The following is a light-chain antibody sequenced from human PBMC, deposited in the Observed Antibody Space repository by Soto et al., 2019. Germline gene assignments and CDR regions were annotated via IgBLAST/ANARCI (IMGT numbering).Light chain of an antibody. CDR2: QDN. V-gene: IGLV3-1*01. J-gene: IGLJ1*01. CDR3: QALDNGAGV. CDR1: KLGANY. Sequence: SYELTQPTSVSVSPGQTATITCSGDKLGANYVCWYQQKPGRSPVVVIYQDNKRPSGIPERFSGSNSGNTATLTISGTQAKDEADYYCQALDNGAGVFGTGTKVTVL.